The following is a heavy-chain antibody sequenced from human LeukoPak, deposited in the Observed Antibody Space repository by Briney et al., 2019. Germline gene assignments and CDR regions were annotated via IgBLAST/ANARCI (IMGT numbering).Heavy chain of an antibody. J-gene: IGHJ4*02. V-gene: IGHV4-39*01. D-gene: IGHD3-10*01. CDR2: IYYSGST. CDR1: GGSISNSSYY. Sequence: PSETLSLTCTVSGGSISNSSYYWGWIRQPPGKGLDWIGSIYYSGSTYYNPPLRSRVTISVDTSKNQFSLKLTSVTAADTAVYYCASYYAPGSSRFDYWGQGTLVTVSS. CDR3: ASYYAPGSSRFDY.